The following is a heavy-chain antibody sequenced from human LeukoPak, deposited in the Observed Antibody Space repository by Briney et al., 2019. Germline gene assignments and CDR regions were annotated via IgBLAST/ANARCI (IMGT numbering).Heavy chain of an antibody. J-gene: IGHJ4*02. CDR3: ARAEVKGGYFDY. CDR2: IYYSGST. V-gene: IGHV4-59*01. D-gene: IGHD3-16*01. CDR1: GGSISSYY. Sequence: SETLSLTCTVSGGSISSYYWGWIREPPGKGLEWIGYIYYSGSTNYNPSLKSRVTISVDTSKNQFSLKLSSVTAADTAVYYCARAEVKGGYFDYWGQGTLVTVSS.